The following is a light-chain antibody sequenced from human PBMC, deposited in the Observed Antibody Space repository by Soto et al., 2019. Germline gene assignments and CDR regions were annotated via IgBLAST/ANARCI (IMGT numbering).Light chain of an antibody. Sequence: DIQMTQSPSAMSASVGDRVTITCRASQGISSYLAWFQQKPGKVPKRLIYAASTLQSGVPSRFSGSGSGTVFTLTIISLQPDDFATYYCLQHGSYFYTFGQGTKLEIK. CDR1: QGISSY. J-gene: IGKJ2*01. CDR2: AAS. CDR3: LQHGSYFYT. V-gene: IGKV1-17*03.